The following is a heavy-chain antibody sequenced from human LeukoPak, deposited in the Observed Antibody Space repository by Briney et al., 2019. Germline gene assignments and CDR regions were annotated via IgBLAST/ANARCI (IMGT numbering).Heavy chain of an antibody. Sequence: GASVKVSCKASGGTFSSYAISWVRQAPGQGLEWMGGIIPIFGTANNAQKFQGRVTITTDESTSTAYMELSSLRSEDTAVYYCAREVGYCSSTSCYPTNWFDPWGQGTLVTVSS. CDR1: GGTFSSYA. CDR3: AREVGYCSSTSCYPTNWFDP. CDR2: IIPIFGTA. J-gene: IGHJ5*02. V-gene: IGHV1-69*05. D-gene: IGHD2-2*01.